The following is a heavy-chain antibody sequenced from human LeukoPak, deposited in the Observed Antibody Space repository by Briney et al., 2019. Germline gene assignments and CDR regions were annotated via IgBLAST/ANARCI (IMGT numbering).Heavy chain of an antibody. CDR3: GSDPNGDYVGALGY. J-gene: IGHJ3*01. CDR1: GFTFSSYA. Sequence: PGGSLRLSCTDSGFTFSSYALAWVRQAPGKGLEWVAAVTSRGVGTHYADSVKGRFTISRDNSKNTIYLQMNSLRAEDTAIYYCGSDPNGDYVGALGYWGQGTMVTVSS. D-gene: IGHD4-17*01. CDR2: VTSRGVGT. V-gene: IGHV3-23*01.